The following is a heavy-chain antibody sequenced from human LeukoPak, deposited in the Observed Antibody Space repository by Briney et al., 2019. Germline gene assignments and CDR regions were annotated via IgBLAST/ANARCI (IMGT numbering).Heavy chain of an antibody. D-gene: IGHD4-11*01. CDR1: GGSISSSNW. V-gene: IGHV4-4*02. Sequence: PSETLSLTCAVSGGSISSSNWWSWVRQPPGKGLEWIGEIYHSGSTNYNPSLKSRVTISVDKSKNQFSLKLSSVTAADTAVYYCARHRIGYSNYDPYYYYMDVWGKGTTVTVSS. CDR2: IYHSGST. J-gene: IGHJ6*03. CDR3: ARHRIGYSNYDPYYYYMDV.